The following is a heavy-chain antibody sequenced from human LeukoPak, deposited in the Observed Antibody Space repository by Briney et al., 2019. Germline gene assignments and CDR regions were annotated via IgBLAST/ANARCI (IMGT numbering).Heavy chain of an antibody. CDR1: GYTFTGYY. Sequence: ASVKVSCKASGYTFTGYYIHWVRQAPGQGLEWMGWINPNSGGTNYAQKFQGRVTMTRDTSISTAYMELSRLRSDDTAVYYCARVGVAAAVRYYFDYWGQGTLVTVSS. CDR3: ARVGVAAAVRYYFDY. CDR2: INPNSGGT. D-gene: IGHD6-19*01. V-gene: IGHV1-2*02. J-gene: IGHJ4*02.